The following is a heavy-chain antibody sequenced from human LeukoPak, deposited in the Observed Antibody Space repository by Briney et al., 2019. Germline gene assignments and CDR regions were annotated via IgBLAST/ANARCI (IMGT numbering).Heavy chain of an antibody. V-gene: IGHV1-24*01. CDR2: FDPEDGET. D-gene: IGHD2-2*01. J-gene: IGHJ4*02. Sequence: ASVKVSCKVSGYTLTELSMHWVRQAPGKGLEWMGGFDPEDGETIYAQKFQGRVTMTEDTSTDTAYMELSSLRSEDTAVYYCATNLHYCSSTSCYRALGYWGQGTLVTVSS. CDR3: ATNLHYCSSTSCYRALGY. CDR1: GYTLTELS.